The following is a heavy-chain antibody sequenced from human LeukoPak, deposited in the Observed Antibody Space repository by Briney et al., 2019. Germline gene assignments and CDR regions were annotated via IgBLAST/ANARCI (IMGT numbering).Heavy chain of an antibody. V-gene: IGHV3-30*02. CDR2: IRYDGSNK. CDR3: AKDLWFGDPSPFDY. D-gene: IGHD3-10*01. CDR1: GFTFSSYG. Sequence: TGGSLRLSCAASGFTFSSYGMHRVRQAPGKGLEWVAFIRYDGSNKYYADSVKGRFTISRDNSKNTLYLQMNSLRAEDTAVYYCAKDLWFGDPSPFDYWGQGTLVTVSS. J-gene: IGHJ4*02.